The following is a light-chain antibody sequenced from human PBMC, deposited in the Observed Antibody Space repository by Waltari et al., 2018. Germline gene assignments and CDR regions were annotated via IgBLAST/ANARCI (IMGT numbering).Light chain of an antibody. Sequence: QSVLTQPPSASGTPGQTVTISCSGSSSTIGRNYVYWYQQLPGTAPKFLIYRNDQRASGVPDRFSGSKSGTSASLAISGLRSEDEADYYCATWDDSLSGPSVVFGGGTKLTVL. CDR3: ATWDDSLSGPSVV. J-gene: IGLJ2*01. CDR1: SSTIGRNY. V-gene: IGLV1-47*01. CDR2: RND.